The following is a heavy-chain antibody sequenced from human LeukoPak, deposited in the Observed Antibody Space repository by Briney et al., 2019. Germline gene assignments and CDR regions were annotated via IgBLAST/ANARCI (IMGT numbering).Heavy chain of an antibody. J-gene: IGHJ5*02. CDR1: GGSISSGGYY. D-gene: IGHD2-2*02. CDR2: IYYSGST. V-gene: IGHV4-31*03. CDR3: ARGLVVPAAIDYNWFDP. Sequence: SETLSLTCTVSGGSISSGGYYWSWIRQHPGKGLEWIGYIYYSGSTYYNSSLKSRVTISVDTSKNQFSLKLSSVTAADTAVYYCARGLVVPAAIDYNWFDPWGQGTLVTVSS.